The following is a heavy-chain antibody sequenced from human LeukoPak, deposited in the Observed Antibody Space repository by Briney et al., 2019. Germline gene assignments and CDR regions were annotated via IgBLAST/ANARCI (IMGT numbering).Heavy chain of an antibody. D-gene: IGHD6-13*01. CDR1: GFTFSSYD. Sequence: PGGSLRLSCAASGFTFSSYDMHWVRQATGKGLEWVSAIGTAGDTYYPGSVKGRFTVSRDNAKNSLYLQMSSLRAEDTAVYYCARLGIITAAGSNDYWGQGTLVTVSS. V-gene: IGHV3-13*01. J-gene: IGHJ4*02. CDR3: ARLGIITAAGSNDY. CDR2: IGTAGDT.